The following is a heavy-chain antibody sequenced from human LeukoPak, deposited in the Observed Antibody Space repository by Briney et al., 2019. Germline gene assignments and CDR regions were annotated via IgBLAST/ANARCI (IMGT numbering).Heavy chain of an antibody. D-gene: IGHD6-13*01. CDR3: ARDPESSSFDL. CDR1: GSSFSTDW. J-gene: IGHJ4*02. CDR2: IDQGGSVR. V-gene: IGHV3-7*01. Sequence: GGSLRLSCAASGSSFSTDWMSWVRQTPEKGLEFVANIDQGGSVRNYMDSLKGRCTISRDNAKKSLYLEINSLRADDTAVYYCARDPESSSFDLWGRGALVTVSS.